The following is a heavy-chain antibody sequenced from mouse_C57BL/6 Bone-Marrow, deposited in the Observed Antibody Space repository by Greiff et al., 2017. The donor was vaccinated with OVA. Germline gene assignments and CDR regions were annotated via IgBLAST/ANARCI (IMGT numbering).Heavy chain of an antibody. J-gene: IGHJ4*01. CDR2: IHPNSGST. V-gene: IGHV1-64*01. D-gene: IGHD1-1*01. CDR1: GYTFTSYW. Sequence: QVQLQQPGAELVKPGASVKLSCKASGYTFTSYWMHWVKQRPGQGLEWIGMIHPNSGSTNYNEKFKSKATLTVDKSSSTAYMQLSSLTSEDSAVYYCARKVIYYYGSRFYAMDYWGQGTSVTVSS. CDR3: ARKVIYYYGSRFYAMDY.